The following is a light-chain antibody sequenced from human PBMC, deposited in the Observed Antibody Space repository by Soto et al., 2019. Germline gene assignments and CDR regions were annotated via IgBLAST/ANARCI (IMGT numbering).Light chain of an antibody. CDR2: EVS. CDR1: SSDVGAYNY. Sequence: QSAVTQPPSASGSPGQSVTISCTGTSSDVGAYNYVSWYQQHPGKAPKLMIYEVSERPSGVPDRFSGSKSGHTASLTVSGLQAEDEADYYCSSYAGSNKDVFGTGTKLTVL. J-gene: IGLJ1*01. V-gene: IGLV2-8*01. CDR3: SSYAGSNKDV.